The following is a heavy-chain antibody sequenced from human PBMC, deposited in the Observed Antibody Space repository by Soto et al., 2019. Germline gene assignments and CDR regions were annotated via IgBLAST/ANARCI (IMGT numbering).Heavy chain of an antibody. CDR2: IIPIFGTA. J-gene: IGHJ4*02. D-gene: IGHD2-21*02. Sequence: SVKVSCKASGGTFSSYAISWVRQAPGQGLEWMGGIIPIFGTANYAQKFQGRVTITADKSTSTAYMELSSLRSEDTAVYYCANVGVCGGDCYSGPHFDYWGQETLITVSS. CDR1: GGTFSSYA. CDR3: ANVGVCGGDCYSGPHFDY. V-gene: IGHV1-69*06.